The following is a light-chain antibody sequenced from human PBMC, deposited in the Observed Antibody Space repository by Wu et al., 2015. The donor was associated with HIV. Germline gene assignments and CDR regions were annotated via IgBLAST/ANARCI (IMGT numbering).Light chain of an antibody. Sequence: SGVPTPRFTGSKSGTDFTLTITTLQPDDFATYYCQQYYDSPLTFGGGTKVEIK. J-gene: IGKJ4*01. V-gene: IGKV1-NL1*01. CDR3: QQYYDSPLT.